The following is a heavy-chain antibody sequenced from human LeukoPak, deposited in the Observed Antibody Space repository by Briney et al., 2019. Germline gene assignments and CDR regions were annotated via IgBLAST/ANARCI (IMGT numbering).Heavy chain of an antibody. J-gene: IGHJ4*02. Sequence: GGSLRLSCAASGFTFSSYGMHWVRQAPGKGLEWAAFIRYDGSNKYYADSVKGRFTISRDNSKNTLYLQMNSLRAEDTAVYYCAKDMEPAAGFFDYWGQGTLVTVSS. V-gene: IGHV3-30*02. CDR1: GFTFSSYG. CDR3: AKDMEPAAGFFDY. D-gene: IGHD6-13*01. CDR2: IRYDGSNK.